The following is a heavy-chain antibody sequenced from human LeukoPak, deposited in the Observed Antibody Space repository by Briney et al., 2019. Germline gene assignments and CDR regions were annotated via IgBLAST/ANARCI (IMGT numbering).Heavy chain of an antibody. CDR3: GRGSAVAYNVVDY. Sequence: PGGSLRLSCAASGFTFTSYAMNWVRQAPGKGLEWVSRVNSDGSSTSYADVVKGRFTVSRDNTKNTVYLQMNSLRAEDTAVYYCGRGSAVAYNVVDYWGQGTLVTVSS. CDR2: VNSDGSST. CDR1: GFTFTSYA. V-gene: IGHV3-74*01. D-gene: IGHD6-19*01. J-gene: IGHJ4*02.